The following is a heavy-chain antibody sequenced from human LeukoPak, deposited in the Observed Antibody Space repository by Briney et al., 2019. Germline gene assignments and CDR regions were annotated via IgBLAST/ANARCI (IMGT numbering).Heavy chain of an antibody. CDR2: IYYSGST. D-gene: IGHD2-15*01. Sequence: SETLSLTCTVSGGSISSYYWSWIRQPPGKGLEWIGYIYYSGSTNYNPSLKSRVTISVDTSKNQFSLKLSSVTAADTAVYYCARGSRVVAAAYYYYYMDVWGKGITVTISS. CDR1: GGSISSYY. CDR3: ARGSRVVAAAYYYYYMDV. J-gene: IGHJ6*03. V-gene: IGHV4-59*01.